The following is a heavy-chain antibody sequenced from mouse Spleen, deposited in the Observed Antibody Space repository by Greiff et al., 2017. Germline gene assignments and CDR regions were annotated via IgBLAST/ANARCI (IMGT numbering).Heavy chain of an antibody. V-gene: IGHV5-9-3*01. D-gene: IGHD4-1*01. CDR2: ISSGGGNT. CDR3: ARRELSYWYFDV. CDR1: GFTFSSYA. Sequence: EVQGVESGGGLVKPGGSLKLSCAASGFTFSSYAMSWVRQTPEKRLEWVATISSGGGNTYYPDSVKGRFTISRDNAKNTLYLQMSSLKSEDTAMYYCARRELSYWYFDVWGAGTTVTVSS. J-gene: IGHJ1*01.